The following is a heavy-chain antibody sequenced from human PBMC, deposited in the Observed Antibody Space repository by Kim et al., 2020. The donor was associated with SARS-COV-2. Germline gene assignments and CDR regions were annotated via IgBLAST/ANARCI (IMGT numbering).Heavy chain of an antibody. D-gene: IGHD2-15*01. Sequence: GGSLRLSCAASGFTFSSYWMHWVRQAPGKGLVWVSRIKSDGSSTSYADSLKGRFTISRDNAKNTLHLQMNSLRVEDTAVYYCARGGGSTVVTPRECDYWGQGTLVTVSS. CDR1: GFTFSSYW. V-gene: IGHV3-74*01. CDR3: ARGGGSTVVTPRECDY. J-gene: IGHJ4*02. CDR2: IKSDGSST.